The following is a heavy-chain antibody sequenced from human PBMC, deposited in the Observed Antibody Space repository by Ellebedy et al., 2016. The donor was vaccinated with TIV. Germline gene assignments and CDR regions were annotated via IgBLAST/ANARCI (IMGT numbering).Heavy chain of an antibody. CDR3: ARDHSYDDYYYYYYMDV. D-gene: IGHD5-18*01. CDR2: IKQDGSEK. CDR1: GFTFSSYN. J-gene: IGHJ6*03. V-gene: IGHV3-7*01. Sequence: GESLKISXAASGFTFSSYNMNWVRQAPGKGLEWVANIKQDGSEKYYVDSVKGRFTISRDNAKNSLYLQMNSLRAEDTAVYYCARDHSYDDYYYYYYMDVWGKGTTVTVSS.